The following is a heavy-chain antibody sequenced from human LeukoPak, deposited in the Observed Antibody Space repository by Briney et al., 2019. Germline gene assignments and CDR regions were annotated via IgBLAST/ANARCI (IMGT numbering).Heavy chain of an antibody. CDR1: GYTFTDYY. D-gene: IGHD3-10*01. CDR3: ARDSGMVRGTVDY. J-gene: IGHJ4*02. Sequence: ASVKVSCKASGYTFTDYYMHWMRQAPGQGPEWMGGMSLNSGGTNYAQKFQGRVTMTRDTSTSTVYMELSSLRSEDTAVYYCARDSGMVRGTVDYWGQGTLVTVSS. V-gene: IGHV1-2*02. CDR2: MSLNSGGT.